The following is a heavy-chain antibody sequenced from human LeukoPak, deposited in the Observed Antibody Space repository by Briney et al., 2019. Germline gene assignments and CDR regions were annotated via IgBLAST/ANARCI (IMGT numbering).Heavy chain of an antibody. D-gene: IGHD3-22*01. J-gene: IGHJ3*02. V-gene: IGHV4-61*02. CDR3: ARGPYSYDSSGAFDI. CDR2: ISSSGST. CDR1: GDSISSGDYY. Sequence: SQTLSLTCTVSGDSISSGDYYWSWIRQPAGKGLEWIGRISSSGSTNYNPSLKSRVTISVDTSKNQFSLKLSSVTAADTAVYFCARGPYSYDSSGAFDIWGQGTMVAVSS.